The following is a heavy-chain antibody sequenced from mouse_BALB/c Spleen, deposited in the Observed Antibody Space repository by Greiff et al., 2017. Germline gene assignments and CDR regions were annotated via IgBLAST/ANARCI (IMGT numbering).Heavy chain of an antibody. Sequence: EVQGVESGGGLVKLGGSLKLSCAASGFTFSSYYMSWVRQTPEKRLELVAAINSNGGSTYYPDTVKGRFTISRDNAKNTLYLQMSSLKSEDTALYYCARHEGILLRNFDVWGAGTTVTVSS. CDR3: ARHEGILLRNFDV. D-gene: IGHD1-1*01. V-gene: IGHV5-6-2*01. J-gene: IGHJ1*01. CDR1: GFTFSSYY. CDR2: INSNGGST.